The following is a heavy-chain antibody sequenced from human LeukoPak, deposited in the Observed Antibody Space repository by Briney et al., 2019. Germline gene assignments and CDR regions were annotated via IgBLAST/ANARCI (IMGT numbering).Heavy chain of an antibody. CDR1: GYTFTVYY. CDR3: ARAGPYSGSPIGI. V-gene: IGHV1-2*02. J-gene: IGHJ3*02. CDR2: INPNSGGT. D-gene: IGHD1-26*01. Sequence: ASVTVSCKASGYTFTVYYMHWVRQAPGQGLEWMGWINPNSGGTNYAQKFQGRVTMTRDTSISTAYMELSRLRSDDTAVYSCARAGPYSGSPIGIWGQGTMVTVSS.